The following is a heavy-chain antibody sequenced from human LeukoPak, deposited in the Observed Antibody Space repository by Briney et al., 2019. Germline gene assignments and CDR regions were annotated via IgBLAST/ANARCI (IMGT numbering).Heavy chain of an antibody. V-gene: IGHV3-9*01. CDR1: GFTFDDYA. D-gene: IGHD4-23*01. J-gene: IGHJ4*02. CDR2: ISWNSGSI. CDR3: ASLYGGNSDY. Sequence: GGSLRLSCAASGFTFDDYAMHWVRQAPGKGLEWVSGISWNSGSIGYADSVKGRFIISRDNAKNSLYLQMSSLRAEDTAVYYCASLYGGNSDYWGQGTLVTVSS.